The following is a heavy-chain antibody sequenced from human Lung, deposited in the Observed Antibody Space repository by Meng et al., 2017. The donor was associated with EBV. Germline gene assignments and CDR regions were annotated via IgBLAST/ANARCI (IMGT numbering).Heavy chain of an antibody. CDR3: ARLRLVWMFDY. CDR1: GGSVDSGAYY. J-gene: IGHJ4*02. Sequence: QVQWQESGPGLVKPSQTLSLPCTVSGGSVDSGAYYWSWIRQRPGKGLEWIGYIYYSGSTFYTPSLKSRATLSVDTSKNQFSLKLNSVTAADTAVYYCARLRLVWMFDYWGQGALVTVSS. D-gene: IGHD6-19*01. CDR2: IYYSGST. V-gene: IGHV4-31*03.